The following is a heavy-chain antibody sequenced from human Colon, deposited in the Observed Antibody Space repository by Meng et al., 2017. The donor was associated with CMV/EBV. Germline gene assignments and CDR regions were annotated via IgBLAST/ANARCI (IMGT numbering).Heavy chain of an antibody. J-gene: IGHJ4*02. D-gene: IGHD3-3*01. V-gene: IGHV3-72*01. Sequence: VSLSDHYMDWVRQAPGKGLEWVGRGRHKVKNYTTEYAASVKGRFTISRDESKNSLYLQMNNLNTEDTAVYYCAFLRNITIFGVSNDYWGQGTLVTVSS. CDR1: VSLSDHY. CDR2: GRHKVKNYTT. CDR3: AFLRNITIFGVSNDY.